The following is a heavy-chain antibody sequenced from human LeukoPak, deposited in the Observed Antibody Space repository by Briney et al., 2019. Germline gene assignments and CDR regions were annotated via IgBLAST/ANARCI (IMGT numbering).Heavy chain of an antibody. CDR2: TYPGDSDT. CDR3: ARLHYYDILTGYLYYFDY. D-gene: IGHD3-9*01. CDR1: GYSFTSYW. Sequence: GKSLKISCKGSGYSFTSYWIGWVRQMPGKGLEWMGITYPGDSDTRYSPSFQGQVTISADKSISTAYLQWSSLKASDTAMYYCARLHYYDILTGYLYYFDYWGQGTLVTVSS. V-gene: IGHV5-51*01. J-gene: IGHJ4*02.